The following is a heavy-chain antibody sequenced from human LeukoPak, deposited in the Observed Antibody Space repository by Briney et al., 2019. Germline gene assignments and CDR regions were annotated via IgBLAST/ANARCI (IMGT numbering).Heavy chain of an antibody. J-gene: IGHJ4*02. Sequence: PGGSLRLSCAASGFTFDDYAMHWVRQAPGKGLEWVSGISWNGGSIGYAGSVKGRFTVSRDNAKNSLCRQVNRLRAEHTALYYCAKDTRPGYSSSWFDYGGQGTLVTVSS. CDR2: ISWNGGSI. CDR3: AKDTRPGYSSSWFDY. D-gene: IGHD6-13*01. CDR1: GFTFDDYA. V-gene: IGHV3-9*01.